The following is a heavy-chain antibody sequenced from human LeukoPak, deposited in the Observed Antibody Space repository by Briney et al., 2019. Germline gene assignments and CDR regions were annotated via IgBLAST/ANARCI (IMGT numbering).Heavy chain of an antibody. Sequence: GGSLRLSCAASGFTFSTYAMNWVRQAPGKGLEWVAVISDDGRHNYYADSVKGRFTISRDNSKSTLYLQMNSLRDDDSAAYFCARVYLERLAAGYFDHWGQGTQVTVSP. CDR3: ARVYLERLAAGYFDH. V-gene: IGHV3-30*04. CDR2: ISDDGRHN. J-gene: IGHJ4*02. CDR1: GFTFSTYA. D-gene: IGHD2-8*01.